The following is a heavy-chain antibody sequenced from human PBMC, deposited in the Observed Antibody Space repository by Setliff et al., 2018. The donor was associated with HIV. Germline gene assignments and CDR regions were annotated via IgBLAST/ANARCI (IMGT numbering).Heavy chain of an antibody. J-gene: IGHJ4*02. CDR2: IYYSGST. Sequence: PSETLSLTCTVSGDSTSSSSSYWGWIRQPPGKGLEWIGSIYYSGSTYYNPSLKSRVTISVDTSKNQFSLKLNSVTAADTAVYYCARTRGSPFGYIDSWAQGTLVTVSS. D-gene: IGHD5-12*01. CDR1: GDSTSSSSSY. V-gene: IGHV4-39*01. CDR3: ARTRGSPFGYIDS.